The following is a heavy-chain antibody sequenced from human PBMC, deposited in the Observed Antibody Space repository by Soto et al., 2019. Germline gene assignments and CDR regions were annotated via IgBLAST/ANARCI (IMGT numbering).Heavy chain of an antibody. J-gene: IGHJ4*02. CDR3: ARASYDSSTYYLDY. D-gene: IGHD3-22*01. CDR2: IYHTGNA. Sequence: PSETLSLTCSVSGDSISNSRFYWAWIRQPPGEGLEWIGSIYHTGNAYYNPSLKSRVTISVDTSKNQLSLKLSSVTAADTAVYYCARASYDSSTYYLDYWGQGTLVTVSS. CDR1: GDSISNSRFY. V-gene: IGHV4-39*07.